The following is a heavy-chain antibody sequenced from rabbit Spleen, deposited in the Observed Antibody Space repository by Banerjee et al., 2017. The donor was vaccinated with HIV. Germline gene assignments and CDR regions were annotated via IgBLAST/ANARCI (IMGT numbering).Heavy chain of an antibody. V-gene: IGHV1S47*01. Sequence: QEQLVESGGGLVQPGGSLTLSCKASGIDFSTYSMSWVRQAPGKGLEWIGYIVPIFGVTYYANWVNGRFSISRENAQNTVFLQMTSLTAADTATYFCARDGTGGSYFALWGQGTLVTVS. D-gene: IGHD8-1*01. CDR1: GIDFSTYS. CDR3: ARDGTGGSYFAL. CDR2: IVPIFGVT. J-gene: IGHJ4*01.